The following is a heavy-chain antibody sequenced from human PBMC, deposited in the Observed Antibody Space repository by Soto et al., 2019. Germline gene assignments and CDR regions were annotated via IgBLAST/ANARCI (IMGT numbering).Heavy chain of an antibody. CDR1: GYTFTSYG. V-gene: IGHV1-18*01. CDR3: ARDQEEYCSGGSCSFDY. Sequence: QVQLVQSGAEVKKPGASVKVSCKASGYTFTSYGISWVRQAPGQGLEWMGWISAYNGNTNYAQKLQGRVTMTTGTSTSTAYMELRSLRSDDTAVYYCARDQEEYCSGGSCSFDYWGQGTLVTVSS. CDR2: ISAYNGNT. D-gene: IGHD2-15*01. J-gene: IGHJ4*02.